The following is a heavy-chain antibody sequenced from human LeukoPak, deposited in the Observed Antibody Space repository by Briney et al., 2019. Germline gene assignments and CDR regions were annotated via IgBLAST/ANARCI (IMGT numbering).Heavy chain of an antibody. J-gene: IGHJ4*02. Sequence: GGSLRLSCAASGFISSNYALHWVRQAPGKGLEWVAVISFDASNKYYADSVKGRFTISRDNSKNTLYLQMNSLRTEDTAVYYCARDERPIWGQGTLVTVSS. D-gene: IGHD6-25*01. CDR3: ARDERPI. CDR2: ISFDASNK. CDR1: GFISSNYA. V-gene: IGHV3-30-3*01.